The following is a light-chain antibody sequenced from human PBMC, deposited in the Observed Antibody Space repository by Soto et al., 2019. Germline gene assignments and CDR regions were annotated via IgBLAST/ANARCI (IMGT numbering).Light chain of an antibody. V-gene: IGKV3D-15*01. Sequence: EIVMTQSPATQSVSPGDRATLSCRASQRLSSNLAWYQQKPGQAPRLLIYDASTRATGIPARFSGSGSGTEFTLSISSLQSEDGAVYYCQQYHSWVTFGGGTKVDI. CDR2: DAS. CDR3: QQYHSWVT. J-gene: IGKJ4*01. CDR1: QRLSSN.